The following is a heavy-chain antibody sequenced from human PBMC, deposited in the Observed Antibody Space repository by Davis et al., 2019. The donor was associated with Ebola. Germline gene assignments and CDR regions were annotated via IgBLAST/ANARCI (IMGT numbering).Heavy chain of an antibody. CDR2: IYYSGST. V-gene: IGHV4-59*01. Sequence: PGGSLRLSCTVSGGSISSYYWRWIRQPPGKGLEWIGYIYYSGSTNYNPSLKSRVTISVDTSKNQFSLKLSSVTAADTGVYYCARLPVLRFLEWSGDYYYGMDVWGQGTTVTVSS. CDR3: ARLPVLRFLEWSGDYYYGMDV. D-gene: IGHD3-3*01. CDR1: GGSISSYY. J-gene: IGHJ6*02.